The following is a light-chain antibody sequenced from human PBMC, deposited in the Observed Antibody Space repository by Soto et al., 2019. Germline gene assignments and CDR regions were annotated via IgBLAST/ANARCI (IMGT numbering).Light chain of an antibody. CDR2: AAS. Sequence: DIQMPQSPSSLSASVGDRVTITCRASQGISNCLALYQQKPGKVPKLLIYAASTLQSGVPSRFSGSESGTDFTLTISSLQHDDVATYYCQKYKGVPWTVGQGPKVEIE. V-gene: IGKV1-27*01. CDR1: QGISNC. CDR3: QKYKGVPWT. J-gene: IGKJ1*01.